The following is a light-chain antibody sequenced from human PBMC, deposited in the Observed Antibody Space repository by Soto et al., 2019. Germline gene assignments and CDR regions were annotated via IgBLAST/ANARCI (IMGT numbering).Light chain of an antibody. Sequence: IVLTQSPATRSLSPGERATLSCRASQSVSSYLAWYQQKPGQAPRLLIYDAPNRATGIPARFSGSVSGTDVTITISSLETEDGSVYYCQQRSNWTWTFGQGTKVDIK. CDR2: DAP. CDR1: QSVSSY. J-gene: IGKJ1*01. CDR3: QQRSNWTWT. V-gene: IGKV3-11*01.